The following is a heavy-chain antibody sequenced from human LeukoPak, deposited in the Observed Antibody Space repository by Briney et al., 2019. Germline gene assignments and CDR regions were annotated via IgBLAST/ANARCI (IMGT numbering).Heavy chain of an antibody. CDR3: ARSRDYYDSSGYHLYYYGMDV. V-gene: IGHV4-39*01. D-gene: IGHD3-22*01. CDR2: MYYGGST. Sequence: SETLSLTCTVSGDSISRSTNYWGWIRQPPGRGLEWVVSMYYGGSTYYNPSLKSRVTISVDTSKNQFSLKLSSVTAADTAVYYCARSRDYYDSSGYHLYYYGMDVWGQGTTVTVSS. J-gene: IGHJ6*02. CDR1: GDSISRSTNY.